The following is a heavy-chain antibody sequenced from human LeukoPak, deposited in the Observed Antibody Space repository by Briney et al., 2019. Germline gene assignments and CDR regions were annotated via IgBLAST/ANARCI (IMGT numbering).Heavy chain of an antibody. CDR2: IKQDGSEK. CDR3: ARGLDYDFWSGHKDYFDY. Sequence: GGSLRLSCAASGFIFSSYWMSWVRQAPGKGLEWVANIKQDGSEKYYVDSVKGRFTISRDNAKNSLYLQMNSLRAEDTAVYYCARGLDYDFWSGHKDYFDYWGQGTLVTVSS. J-gene: IGHJ4*02. CDR1: GFIFSSYW. V-gene: IGHV3-7*01. D-gene: IGHD3-3*01.